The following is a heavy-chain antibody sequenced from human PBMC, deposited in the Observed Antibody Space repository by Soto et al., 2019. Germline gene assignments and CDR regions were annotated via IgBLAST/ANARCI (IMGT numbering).Heavy chain of an antibody. CDR3: AKGGGSGSYHEFYDYYYMDV. CDR2: ISYDGSNK. Sequence: GGSLRLSCAASGFTFSSYGMHWVRQAPGKGLEWVAVISYDGSNKYYADSVKGRFTISRDNSKNTLYLQMNSLRAEDTAVYYCAKGGGSGSYHEFYDYYYMDVWGKGTTVTVSS. J-gene: IGHJ6*03. CDR1: GFTFSSYG. V-gene: IGHV3-30*18. D-gene: IGHD3-10*01.